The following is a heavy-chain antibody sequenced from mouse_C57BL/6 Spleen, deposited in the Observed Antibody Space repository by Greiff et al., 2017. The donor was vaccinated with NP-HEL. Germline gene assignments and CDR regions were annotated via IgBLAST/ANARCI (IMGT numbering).Heavy chain of an antibody. V-gene: IGHV1-59*01. D-gene: IGHD4-1*01. CDR3: ARTQTGTGGFDY. J-gene: IGHJ2*01. CDR1: GYTFTSYW. CDR2: IDPSDSYT. Sequence: VQLQQSGAELVRPGTSVKLSCKASGYTFTSYWMHWVKQRPGQGLEWIGVIDPSDSYTNYNQKFKGKATLTVDTSSSTAYMQLSSLTSEDSAVYYCARTQTGTGGFDYWGQGTTLTVSS.